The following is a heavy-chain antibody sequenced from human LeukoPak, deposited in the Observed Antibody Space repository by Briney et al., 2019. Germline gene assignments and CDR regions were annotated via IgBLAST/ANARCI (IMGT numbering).Heavy chain of an antibody. CDR2: IYYSGST. CDR1: GGSFSSYY. Sequence: SETLSLTCAVYGGSFSSYYWSWIRQPPGKGLEWIGYIYYSGSTNYNPSLKSRVTISVDTSKNQFSLKLSSVTAADTAVYYCARAGPKVYYMDVWGKGTTVTVSS. CDR3: ARAGPKVYYMDV. V-gene: IGHV4-59*01. J-gene: IGHJ6*03.